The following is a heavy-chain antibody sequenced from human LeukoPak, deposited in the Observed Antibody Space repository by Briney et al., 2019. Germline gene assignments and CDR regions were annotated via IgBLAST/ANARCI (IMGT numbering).Heavy chain of an antibody. CDR1: GGSITSSSYY. Sequence: PSETLSLTCTVSGGSITSSSYYWGWIRQPPGKGREWIGSIYYRGSIYYNPFLKSRVPISVDTSKNQFSLKLSSVTAEDTAVYYCASNSGYDNWGQGTLVTVSS. CDR3: ASNSGYDN. J-gene: IGHJ4*02. CDR2: IYYRGSI. D-gene: IGHD5-12*01. V-gene: IGHV4-39*01.